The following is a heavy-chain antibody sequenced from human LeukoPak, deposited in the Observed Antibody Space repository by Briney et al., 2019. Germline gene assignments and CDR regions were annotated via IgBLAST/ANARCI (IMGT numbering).Heavy chain of an antibody. D-gene: IGHD4-17*01. CDR1: GFTFTSYY. J-gene: IGHJ4*02. CDR2: INLNSGGT. V-gene: IGHV1-2*04. CDR3: ARDSSTVTTPYFDY. Sequence: GASVTVSFMATGFTFTSYYMHWVRQAPGQGLEWMGWINLNSGGTNYAQKFQGWVTMTRDTSINTAYMDLSRLRYDDTAVYYCARDSSTVTTPYFDYWGQGTLLTVPS.